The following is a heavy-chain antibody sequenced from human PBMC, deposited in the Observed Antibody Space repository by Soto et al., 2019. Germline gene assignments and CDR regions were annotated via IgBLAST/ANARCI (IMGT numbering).Heavy chain of an antibody. Sequence: SSETLSLTCAVSGGSISSYNWLNWVRQPPGKGLEWIGEIYHSGSTNYNPSLKSRVIISVDKSKNQFSLKLTSVTAADTAVYYCARVKVDYYDSRGYYFNFDYWGQGTLVTVSS. J-gene: IGHJ4*02. CDR3: ARVKVDYYDSRGYYFNFDY. CDR1: GGSISSYNW. V-gene: IGHV4-4*02. CDR2: IYHSGST. D-gene: IGHD3-22*01.